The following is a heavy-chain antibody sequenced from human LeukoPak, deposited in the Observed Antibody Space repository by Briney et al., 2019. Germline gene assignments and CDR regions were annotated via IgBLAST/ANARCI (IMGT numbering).Heavy chain of an antibody. V-gene: IGHV4-34*01. CDR3: ARRTIAAAGTGSWWFDP. D-gene: IGHD6-13*01. CDR2: INHSGST. J-gene: IGHJ5*02. Sequence: SETLSLTCAVYGGSFSGYYWSWIRQPPGKGLEWIGEINHSGSTNYNPSLKSRVTISVDTSKNQFSLKLSSVTAADTAVYYCARRTIAAAGTGSWWFDPWGQGTLVTVSS. CDR1: GGSFSGYY.